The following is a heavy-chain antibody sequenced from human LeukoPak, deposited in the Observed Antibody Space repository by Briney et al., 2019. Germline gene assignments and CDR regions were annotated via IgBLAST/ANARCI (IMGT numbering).Heavy chain of an antibody. CDR3: ARGIGGSRAVHCYYGMDV. CDR1: GGSISSGGYS. CDR2: IYHSGST. D-gene: IGHD2-15*01. J-gene: IGHJ6*02. Sequence: PSQTLSLTCAVSGGSISSGGYSWSWLRQPPGKGLEWIGYIYHSGSTYYNPSLKSRVTISVDRSKNQFSLKLSSVTAADTAVYYCARGIGGSRAVHCYYGMDVWGQGTTVTVSS. V-gene: IGHV4-30-2*01.